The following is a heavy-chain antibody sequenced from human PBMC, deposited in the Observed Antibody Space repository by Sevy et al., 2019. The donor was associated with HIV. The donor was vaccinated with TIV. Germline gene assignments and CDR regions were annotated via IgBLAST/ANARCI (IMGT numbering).Heavy chain of an antibody. D-gene: IGHD6-25*01. CDR2: IKSKTDGGTT. CDR3: TTDSKKRRLSALLDY. J-gene: IGHJ4*02. V-gene: IGHV3-15*01. Sequence: GGCLRLSCAASGFTFSNAWMSCVRQAPGKGLEWVGRIKSKTDGGTTDYAAPVKGRFTISRDDSKNTLYLQMNSLKTVDSAIYYCTTDSKKRRLSALLDYWGQGTPVVVSS. CDR1: GFTFSNAW.